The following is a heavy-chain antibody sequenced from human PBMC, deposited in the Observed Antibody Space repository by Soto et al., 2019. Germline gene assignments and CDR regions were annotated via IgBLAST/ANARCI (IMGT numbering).Heavy chain of an antibody. CDR3: ARDSSAAARRGGMDV. J-gene: IGHJ6*02. D-gene: IGHD3-22*01. CDR1: GFTFSSYS. Sequence: EVQLVESGGGLVQPGGSLRLSCAASGFTFSSYSMNWVRQAPGKGLEWVSYISNTSGTRYYADSVKGRITISRDIATNSLYLQVKSLREEDTAVYSCARDSSAAARRGGMDVWGQGIAVTGSS. CDR2: ISNTSGTR. V-gene: IGHV3-48*02.